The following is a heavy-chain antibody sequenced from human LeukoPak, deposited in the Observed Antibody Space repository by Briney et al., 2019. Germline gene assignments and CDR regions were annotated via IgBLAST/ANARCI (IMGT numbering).Heavy chain of an antibody. J-gene: IGHJ6*03. CDR1: GYTFTTSI. V-gene: IGHV1-18*01. CDR3: ARAVKSLDYYYMDV. CDR2: LSTHNADT. D-gene: IGHD4-23*01. Sequence: ASVKVSCKASGYTFTTSIFNWVRHAPGQGLEWMGWLSTHNADTNHAQKLQGRVTMTTDTSTSTAYMELRSLRSDDTAVYYCARAVKSLDYYYMDVWGRGTTVTVSS.